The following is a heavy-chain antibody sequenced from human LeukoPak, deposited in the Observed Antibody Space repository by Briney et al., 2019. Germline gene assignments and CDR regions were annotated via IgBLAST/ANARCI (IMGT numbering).Heavy chain of an antibody. CDR2: INHSGST. Sequence: SETLSLTCAVYGGSFSGYYWSWIRQPPGKGLEWIGEINHSGSTNYNPSLKSRVTISVDTSKNQFSLKLSSVTAADTAVYYCARGGRSSSLGRFNNWFDPWGQGTLVTVSS. D-gene: IGHD6-13*01. CDR1: GGSFSGYY. J-gene: IGHJ5*02. CDR3: ARGGRSSSLGRFNNWFDP. V-gene: IGHV4-34*01.